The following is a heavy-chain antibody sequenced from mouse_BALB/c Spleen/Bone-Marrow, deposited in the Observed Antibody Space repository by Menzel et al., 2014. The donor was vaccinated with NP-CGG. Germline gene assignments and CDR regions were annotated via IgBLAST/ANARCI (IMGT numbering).Heavy chain of an antibody. V-gene: IGHV1-20*02. CDR3: ARVTTDWYFDV. Sequence: EVMLVESGPELVKPGASVKISCKASGYSFTGYFMNWVIQSHGKSLEWIGRINPYNGDSFYNQKFKGKATLTVDKSPSTAHMELRSLASEDSAVYYCARVTTDWYFDVWGAGTTVTVSS. J-gene: IGHJ1*01. CDR2: INPYNGDS. D-gene: IGHD1-1*01. CDR1: GYSFTGYF.